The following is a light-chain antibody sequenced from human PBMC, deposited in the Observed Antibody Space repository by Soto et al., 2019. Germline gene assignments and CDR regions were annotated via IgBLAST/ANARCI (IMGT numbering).Light chain of an antibody. V-gene: IGKV3-15*01. CDR3: KQYNTFPQT. Sequence: EIVMTQSPATLSVSPGERATLSCRASQSVSSNLAWYQQKPGKAPRLLIYGASTRATGIPARFSGSGSGTAFTLTLSSLQSEDFAVYYCKQYNTFPQTFGQGTKVEIK. CDR2: GAS. J-gene: IGKJ1*01. CDR1: QSVSSN.